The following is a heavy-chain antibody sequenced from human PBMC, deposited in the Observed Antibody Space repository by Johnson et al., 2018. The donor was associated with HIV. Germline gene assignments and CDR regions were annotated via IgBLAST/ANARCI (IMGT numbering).Heavy chain of an antibody. CDR2: IWYDGSNK. CDR1: GFTFSSYG. V-gene: IGHV3-33*06. Sequence: QVQLVESGGGVVQPGRSLRLSCAASGFTFSSYGMHWVRQAPGKGLEWVAVIWYDGSNKYYADSVKGRFTISRDNSKNTLYLQMNSLRAEDTAVYYCANSGEHESQIHAFDIWGQGTMVTVSS. J-gene: IGHJ3*02. D-gene: IGHD1/OR15-1a*01. CDR3: ANSGEHESQIHAFDI.